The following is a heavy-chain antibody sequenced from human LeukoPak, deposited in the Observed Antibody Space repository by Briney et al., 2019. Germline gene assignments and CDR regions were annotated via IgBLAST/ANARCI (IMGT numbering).Heavy chain of an antibody. CDR3: ARGRSLPGIAAAGTDY. V-gene: IGHV3-21*01. Sequence: KSGGSLRLSCAASGFTFSSYSMNWVRQAPGKGLEWVSSISSSSSYIYYADLVKGRFTISRDNAKNSLYLQMNSLRAEDTAVYYCARGRSLPGIAAAGTDYWGQGTLVTVSS. D-gene: IGHD6-13*01. J-gene: IGHJ4*02. CDR1: GFTFSSYS. CDR2: ISSSSSYI.